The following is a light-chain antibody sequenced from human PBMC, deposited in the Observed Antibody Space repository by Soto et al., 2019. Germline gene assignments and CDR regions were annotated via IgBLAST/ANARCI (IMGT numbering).Light chain of an antibody. Sequence: SYELTQPPSVSVSPGQTASITCSGDKLGDKYVCWFQQRPGQSPVLVIYQDTKRPSGIPERFSGSNSGNTATLTISGTQAMDEADYYCQAWDSSTVVFGGGTKVTVL. CDR3: QAWDSSTVV. J-gene: IGLJ2*01. CDR1: KLGDKY. V-gene: IGLV3-1*01. CDR2: QDT.